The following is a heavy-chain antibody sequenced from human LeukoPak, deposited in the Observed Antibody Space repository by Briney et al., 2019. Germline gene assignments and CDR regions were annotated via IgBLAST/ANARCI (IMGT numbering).Heavy chain of an antibody. V-gene: IGHV3-74*01. CDR1: GFSFSSYW. J-gene: IGHJ3*02. CDR3: ARALVAGVTLNALDI. CDR2: IQYDGSTT. Sequence: PGGSLRLSCAASGFSFSSYWMHWVRQAPAKGRVWVARIQYDGSTTNYADSVKGRFTISRDNAKKTLYVQMNSLRAEDTAVYYCARALVAGVTLNALDIWGQGTMVTVSS. D-gene: IGHD2-15*01.